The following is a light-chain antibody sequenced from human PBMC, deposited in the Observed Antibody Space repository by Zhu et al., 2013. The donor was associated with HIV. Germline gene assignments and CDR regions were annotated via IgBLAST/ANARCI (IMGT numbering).Light chain of an antibody. Sequence: QSALTQPASVSGSPGQSITISCTGTSNDVGGYNYVSWYQQHPGKAPKLMIYEVSNRPSGVSNRFSGSKSGNTASLTISGLQAEDEADYYCAGWDDSLSGVVFGGGTKLTVL. CDR3: AGWDDSLSGVV. V-gene: IGLV2-14*01. CDR1: SNDVGGYNY. J-gene: IGLJ2*01. CDR2: EVS.